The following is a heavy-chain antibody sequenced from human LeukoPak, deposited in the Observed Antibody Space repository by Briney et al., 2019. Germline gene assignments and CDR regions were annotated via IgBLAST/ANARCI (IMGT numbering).Heavy chain of an antibody. V-gene: IGHV1-69*05. CDR2: IIPIFGTA. CDR3: ARPQRGYSYGKFDY. J-gene: IGHJ4*02. CDR1: GGTFSSYA. D-gene: IGHD5-18*01. Sequence: SXXVSCKASGGTFSSYAISWVRQAPGQGLEWMGGIIPIFGTANYAQKLQGRVKINTDEATRTAYMEMSSLRSEDTAVYYCARPQRGYSYGKFDYWGQGTLVTVSS.